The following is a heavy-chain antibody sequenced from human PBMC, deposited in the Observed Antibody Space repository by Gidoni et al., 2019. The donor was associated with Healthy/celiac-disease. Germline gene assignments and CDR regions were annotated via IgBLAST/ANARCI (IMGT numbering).Heavy chain of an antibody. CDR2: ISYDGSNK. V-gene: IGHV3-30*04. CDR3: ARDGPMVQGVIITLGYYYYGMDV. Sequence: QVQLVESGGGVVQPGRSLRLSCAASGFPFSSYAMPWVRQAPGKGLEWVAVISYDGSNKYYADSVKGRFTISRDNSKNTLYLQMNSLRAEDTAVYYCARDGPMVQGVIITLGYYYYGMDVWGQGTTVTVSS. CDR1: GFPFSSYA. J-gene: IGHJ6*02. D-gene: IGHD3-10*01.